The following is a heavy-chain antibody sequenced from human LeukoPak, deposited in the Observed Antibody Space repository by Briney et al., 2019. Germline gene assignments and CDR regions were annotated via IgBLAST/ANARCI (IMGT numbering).Heavy chain of an antibody. V-gene: IGHV4-4*07. CDR2: IYTSGST. CDR3: ARDYDYVWGSYRGYYFDY. J-gene: IGHJ4*02. D-gene: IGHD3-16*02. Sequence: PSETLSLTCTVSGGSISSYYWSWIRQPAGKGLEWIGRIYTSGSTNYNPSLKGRVTMSVDTSKNQFSLKLSSVTAADTAVYYCARDYDYVWGSYRGYYFDYWGQGTLVTVSS. CDR1: GGSISSYY.